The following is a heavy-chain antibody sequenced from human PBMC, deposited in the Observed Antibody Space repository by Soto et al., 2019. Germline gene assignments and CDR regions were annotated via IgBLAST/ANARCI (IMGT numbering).Heavy chain of an antibody. Sequence: QVQLQESGPGLLKPSETLSLTCTVSGGSIISYYWSWIRQPPGKGLEWIGYIYYSGSTNYNPSLKSRVTISVDTSKNQFSLKLSSVTAADTAVYYCARGSAAIMVDWGQGTLVTVSS. D-gene: IGHD2-2*01. CDR3: ARGSAAIMVD. J-gene: IGHJ4*02. CDR1: GGSIISYY. V-gene: IGHV4-59*01. CDR2: IYYSGST.